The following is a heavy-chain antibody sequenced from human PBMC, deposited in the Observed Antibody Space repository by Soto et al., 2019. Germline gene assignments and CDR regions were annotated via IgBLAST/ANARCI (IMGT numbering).Heavy chain of an antibody. CDR3: ARYGGYYFDY. CDR2: IYYSGST. CDR1: GRSISSYY. V-gene: IGHV4-59*08. Sequence: PSETLSLTCTVSGRSISSYYWSWIRQPPGKGLEWIAYIYYSGSTMYNPSLKSRVTISVDTSKNQFSLKLNSVTAADTAVYYCARYGGYYFDYWGQGTLVTVSS. D-gene: IGHD3-10*01. J-gene: IGHJ4*02.